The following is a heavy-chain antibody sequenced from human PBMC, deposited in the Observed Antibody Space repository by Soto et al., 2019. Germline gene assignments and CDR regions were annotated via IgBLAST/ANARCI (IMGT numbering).Heavy chain of an antibody. Sequence: QPGGSLRLSCAASGFTFSTYWMHWVRQAPGKGLVWVSRINSDGSSTSYADSVKGRFTISRDSAKNTLYLQMNSLRAEDTAVYYCARGATIFGVASRGFDPWGQGTLVTVSS. CDR2: INSDGSST. D-gene: IGHD3-3*01. J-gene: IGHJ5*02. V-gene: IGHV3-74*01. CDR3: ARGATIFGVASRGFDP. CDR1: GFTFSTYW.